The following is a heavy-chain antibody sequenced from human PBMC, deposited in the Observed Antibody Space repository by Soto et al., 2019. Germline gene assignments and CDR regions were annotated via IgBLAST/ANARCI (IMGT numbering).Heavy chain of an antibody. CDR2: INPNSGGT. V-gene: IGHV1-2*02. CDR1: GYTFSDYY. J-gene: IGHJ4*02. D-gene: IGHD1-1*01. CDR3: AREPATAKPEGVDF. Sequence: QVQLVQSGAEVRKPGASVKVSCKASGYTFSDYYIHWVRQAPGQGLEWMGWINPNSGGTKYAPKFEGGVTLTRVTSITTAYMELGRLRSGDTAVYYCAREPATAKPEGVDFWGQGTLVTVSS.